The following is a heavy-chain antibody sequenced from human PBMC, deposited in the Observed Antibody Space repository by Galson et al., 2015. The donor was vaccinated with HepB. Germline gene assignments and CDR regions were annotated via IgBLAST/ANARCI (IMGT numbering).Heavy chain of an antibody. CDR2: IGTAGDT. CDR3: ARELRGLGTFDI. J-gene: IGHJ3*02. D-gene: IGHD3-16*01. CDR1: EFTFSSYD. Sequence: SLRLPYAASEFTFSSYDMHWVRQATGKGQEWVSAIGTAGDTNYPSSVKGRFTIARENAKNSLYLQRNSLRDGDTAVDYCARELRGLGTFDIWGQGPMVTVSS. V-gene: IGHV3-13*04.